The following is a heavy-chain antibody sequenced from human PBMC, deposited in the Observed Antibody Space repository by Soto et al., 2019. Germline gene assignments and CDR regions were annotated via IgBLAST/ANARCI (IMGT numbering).Heavy chain of an antibody. J-gene: IGHJ6*04. CDR1: GDSVSNGDYS. V-gene: IGHV4-30-4*01. D-gene: IGHD4-17*01. Sequence: TLSLTCSVSGDSVSNGDYSWSWICQPPGKGLEWIVYIYYIAGPYYNPSLQSRVTISMDTSKNQVSLNLTSVTAADTAVYFCARDPYQDDCDSYYYYALEAWGTGLKLTVP. CDR3: ARDPYQDDCDSYYYYALEA. CDR2: IYYIAGP.